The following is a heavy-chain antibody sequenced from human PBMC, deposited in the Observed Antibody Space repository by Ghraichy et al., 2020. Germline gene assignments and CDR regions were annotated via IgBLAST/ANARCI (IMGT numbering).Heavy chain of an antibody. CDR3: ACGGYDSSGYPSYYFDY. J-gene: IGHJ4*02. Sequence: SETLSLTCTVSGGSISSYYWSWIRQPPGKGLEWIGYIYYSGSTNYNPSLKSRVTISVDTSKNQFSLKLSSVTAADTAVYYCACGGYDSSGYPSYYFDYWGGGTLVTVS. CDR2: IYYSGST. D-gene: IGHD3-22*01. V-gene: IGHV4-59*01. CDR1: GGSISSYY.